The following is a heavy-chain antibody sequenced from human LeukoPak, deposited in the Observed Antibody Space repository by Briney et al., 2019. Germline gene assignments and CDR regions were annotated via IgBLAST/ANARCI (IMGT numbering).Heavy chain of an antibody. Sequence: KASETLSLTCTVSGGSISSGSYYWSWIRQPAGKGLEWIGRIYTSGSTNYNPSLKSRVTISVDTSKNQFSLKLSSVTAAATAVYYCARDKEGSGSWYPVRRDSGRAFDIWGQGTMVTVSS. CDR1: GGSISSGSYY. CDR2: IYTSGST. J-gene: IGHJ3*02. V-gene: IGHV4-61*02. D-gene: IGHD6-13*01. CDR3: ARDKEGSGSWYPVRRDSGRAFDI.